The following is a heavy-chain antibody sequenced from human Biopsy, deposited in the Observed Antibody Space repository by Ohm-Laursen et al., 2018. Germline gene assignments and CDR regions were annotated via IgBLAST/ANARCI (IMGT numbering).Heavy chain of an antibody. D-gene: IGHD3-10*01. CDR3: AGGAAEGNPYDH. CDR1: GGTFSSYV. V-gene: IGHV1-69*06. J-gene: IGHJ5*02. Sequence: ASVKVSCKASGGTFSSYVISWVRQAPGQGLEWMGRIIPTFDTPTYAPDFQGRVTFTADKSTGTAHLDLSRLRSEDTAIYYCAGGAAEGNPYDHWGQGTLVTVSS. CDR2: IIPTFDTP.